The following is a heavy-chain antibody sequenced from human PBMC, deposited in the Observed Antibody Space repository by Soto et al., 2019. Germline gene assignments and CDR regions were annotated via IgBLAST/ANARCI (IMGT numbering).Heavy chain of an antibody. CDR2: VIPIFGTA. V-gene: IGHV1-69*01. D-gene: IGHD5-18*01. Sequence: QVQLVQSGAEVKKPGSSVKVSCKASGGTFSSYAISWVRQAPGQGLEWMGGVIPIFGTANYAQKFQGRVTITADESTSTAYMELSSLRSEDTAVYYCAREKYSYGPGARWGWFDPWGQGTLVTVSS. CDR1: GGTFSSYA. CDR3: AREKYSYGPGARWGWFDP. J-gene: IGHJ5*02.